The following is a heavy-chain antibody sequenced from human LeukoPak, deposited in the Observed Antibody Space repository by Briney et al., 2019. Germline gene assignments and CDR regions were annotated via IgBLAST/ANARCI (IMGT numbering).Heavy chain of an antibody. V-gene: IGHV1-2*06. J-gene: IGHJ4*02. D-gene: IGHD3-22*01. CDR1: GYTFTGYY. Sequence: AASVKVSCKASGYTFTGYYMHWVRQAPGQGLEWMGQINPNSGGTNYAQKFQGRVTMTRDTSISIAYMEVSRLISDDTAVYYCATAAYYYDSSGYSTSVHYFDYWGQGTLVTVSS. CDR2: INPNSGGT. CDR3: ATAAYYYDSSGYSTSVHYFDY.